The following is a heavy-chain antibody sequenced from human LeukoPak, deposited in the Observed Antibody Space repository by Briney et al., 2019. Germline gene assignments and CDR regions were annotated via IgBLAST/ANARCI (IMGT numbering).Heavy chain of an antibody. Sequence: ASVKVSCKASGYTFTSYGISWVRQAPGQGLEWMGWISAYNGNTNYAQKLQGRVTMTTDASTSTAYMELSSLRSEDTAVYYCATLSYSSSWEFDYWGQGTLVTVSS. CDR3: ATLSYSSSWEFDY. CDR2: ISAYNGNT. V-gene: IGHV1-18*01. D-gene: IGHD6-13*01. CDR1: GYTFTSYG. J-gene: IGHJ4*02.